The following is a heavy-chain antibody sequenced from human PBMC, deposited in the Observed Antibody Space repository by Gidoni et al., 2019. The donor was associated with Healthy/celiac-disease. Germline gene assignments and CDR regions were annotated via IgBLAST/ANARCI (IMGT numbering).Heavy chain of an antibody. CDR2: IYYSGST. Sequence: QLQLQESGPGLVKPSETLSLTCTVSGGSISSSSYYWGWIRQPPGKGLEWIGSIYYSGSTYYNPSLKSRVTISVDTSKNQFSLKLSSVTAADTAVYYCARLLRYFDWTTAWGQGTLVTVSS. CDR3: ARLLRYFDWTTA. D-gene: IGHD3-9*01. J-gene: IGHJ5*02. CDR1: GGSISSSSYY. V-gene: IGHV4-39*01.